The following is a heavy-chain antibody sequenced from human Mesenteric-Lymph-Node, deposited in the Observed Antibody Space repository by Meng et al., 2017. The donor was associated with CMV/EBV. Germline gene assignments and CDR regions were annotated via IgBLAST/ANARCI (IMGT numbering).Heavy chain of an antibody. CDR3: AKQNSGYDSGGGDY. Sequence: KASGYTCTSYAVHWVRQAPGQSLEWMGWIDGGSGNTKYSQKFQGRVTLTRDTSASTVYMELSSLRSEDTAVYYCAKQNSGYDSGGGDYWGQGTLVTVSS. D-gene: IGHD5-12*01. CDR1: GYTCTSYA. CDR2: IDGGSGNT. V-gene: IGHV1-3*01. J-gene: IGHJ4*02.